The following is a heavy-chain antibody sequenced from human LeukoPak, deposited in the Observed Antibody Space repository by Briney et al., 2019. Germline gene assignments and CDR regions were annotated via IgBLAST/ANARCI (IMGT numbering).Heavy chain of an antibody. CDR2: IYYSGST. D-gene: IGHD6-6*01. V-gene: IGHV4-59*01. CDR1: GGSISSYD. CDR3: ARGPIAARLHYFDY. Sequence: TSETLSLTCTVSGGSISSYDWSWIRQPPGKGLEWIGYIYYSGSTNYNPSLKSRVTISVDTSKNQFSLKLSSVTAADTAVYYCARGPIAARLHYFDYWGQGTLVTVSS. J-gene: IGHJ4*02.